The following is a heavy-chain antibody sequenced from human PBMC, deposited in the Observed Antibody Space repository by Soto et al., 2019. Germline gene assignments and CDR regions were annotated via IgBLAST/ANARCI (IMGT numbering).Heavy chain of an antibody. CDR1: GYSFTSYW. D-gene: IGHD6-19*01. V-gene: IGHV5-51*01. Sequence: GEALKVSCKGSGYSFTSYWIGWVRQMPGKGLEWMGIIYPGDSDTRYSPSFQGQVTISADKSISTAYLQWSSLKASDPAMYYCARHSNTTSSGCYYSAFHIWGQGTMVTVSS. CDR3: ARHSNTTSSGCYYSAFHI. CDR2: IYPGDSDT. J-gene: IGHJ3*02.